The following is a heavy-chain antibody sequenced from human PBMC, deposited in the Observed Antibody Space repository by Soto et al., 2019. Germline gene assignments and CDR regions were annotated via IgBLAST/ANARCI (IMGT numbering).Heavy chain of an antibody. V-gene: IGHV5-51*01. CDR2: IYPGDSDT. CDR1: GYSFTSYW. J-gene: IGHJ6*02. CDR3: ARLLMVRGVGDYYYGMDV. Sequence: PGESLKISCKGSGYSFTSYWIGWVRQMPGKGLEWIGIIYPGDSDTRYSPSFQGQVTISADKSISTSYLQWSSLKASDTAMYYCARLLMVRGVGDYYYGMDVPGQGTTVTVSS. D-gene: IGHD3-10*01.